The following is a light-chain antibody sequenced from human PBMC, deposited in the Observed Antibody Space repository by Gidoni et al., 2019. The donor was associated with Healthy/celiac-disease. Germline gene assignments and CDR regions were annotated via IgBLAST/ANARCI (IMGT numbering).Light chain of an antibody. CDR3: SSYTSSSFDVV. Sequence: QSALTQPAPVSGSPGHSITISCTGTSSDVGGYNYVTWYQQHPGKAPKLMIYDVSNRPSGVSIRFSGSKSGNTASLTISGLQAEDEADYYCSSYTSSSFDVVFGGGTKLTVL. J-gene: IGLJ2*01. CDR1: SSDVGGYNY. CDR2: DVS. V-gene: IGLV2-14*03.